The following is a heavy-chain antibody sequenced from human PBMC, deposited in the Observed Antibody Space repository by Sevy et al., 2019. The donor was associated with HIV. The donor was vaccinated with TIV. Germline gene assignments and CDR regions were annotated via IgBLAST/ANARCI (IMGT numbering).Heavy chain of an antibody. D-gene: IGHD3-22*01. CDR2: ISSSSSYI. J-gene: IGHJ4*02. CDR1: GFTFSSYS. CDR3: ARERVTPTYFDY. Sequence: GGSLRLSCAASGFTFSSYSMNWVRQAPGKGLEWVSSISSSSSYIYYADSVKDRFTISRDNAKNSLYLQMNSLRAEDTAVYYCARERVTPTYFDYWGQGTLVTVSS. V-gene: IGHV3-21*01.